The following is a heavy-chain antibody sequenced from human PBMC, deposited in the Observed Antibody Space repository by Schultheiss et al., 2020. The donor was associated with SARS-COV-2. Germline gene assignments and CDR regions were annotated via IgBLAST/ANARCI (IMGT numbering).Heavy chain of an antibody. J-gene: IGHJ3*02. V-gene: IGHV3-23*01. Sequence: GGSLRLSCVASGFTLSDHYIDWVRQAPGKGLEWVSAISGSGGSTYYPDSVKGRFTISRDNSKNTLYLQMNSLRAEDTAVYYCARGISNTVSASAFDIWGQGTMVTVSS. CDR3: ARGISNTVSASAFDI. D-gene: IGHD3-3*02. CDR1: GFTLSDHY. CDR2: ISGSGGST.